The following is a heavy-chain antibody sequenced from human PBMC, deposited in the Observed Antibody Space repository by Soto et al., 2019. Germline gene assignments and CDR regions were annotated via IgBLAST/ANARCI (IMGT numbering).Heavy chain of an antibody. J-gene: IGHJ4*02. Sequence: SETLSLTCTVSGGSISSSSYYWGWIRQPPGKGLVWIGRIYYSGSTYYNPSLKSRVTISVDTSNNDISLKLSSVTAADTDVYDGATLGAARSFDYWGQGTLVTVSS. CDR1: GGSISSSSYY. CDR2: IYYSGST. D-gene: IGHD6-6*01. CDR3: ATLGAARSFDY. V-gene: IGHV4-39*01.